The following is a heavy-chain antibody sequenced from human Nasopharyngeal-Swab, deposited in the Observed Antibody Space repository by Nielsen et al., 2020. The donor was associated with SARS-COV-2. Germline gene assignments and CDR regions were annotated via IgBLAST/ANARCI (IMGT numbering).Heavy chain of an antibody. CDR1: GYTFTSYD. CDR2: MNPNSGNT. V-gene: IGHV1-8*01. CDR3: AREYYDFWSGMISYGMDV. J-gene: IGHJ6*02. D-gene: IGHD3-3*01. Sequence: ASVKVSCKASGYTFTSYDINWVRQATGHGLEWMGWMNPNSGNTGYAQKFQGRVTMTRNTSISTAYMELSSLRSEDTAVYYCAREYYDFWSGMISYGMDVWGQGTTVTVSS.